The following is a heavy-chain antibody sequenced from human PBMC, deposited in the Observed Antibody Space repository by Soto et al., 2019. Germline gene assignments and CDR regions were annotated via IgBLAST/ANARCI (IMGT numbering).Heavy chain of an antibody. CDR3: ARVAGDDPLDI. V-gene: IGHV3-53*04. Sequence: EVQLVESGGGLVQPGGSLRLSCAASGFIVSSNYMTWVRQAPGKGLEWVSIMYSGGTTDYAESVKGRFTSSRHISKNTLDLQMNTLRFEDTAVYYCARVAGDDPLDIWGPGTMVTVSS. CDR1: GFIVSSNY. J-gene: IGHJ3*02. CDR2: MYSGGTT. D-gene: IGHD2-21*02.